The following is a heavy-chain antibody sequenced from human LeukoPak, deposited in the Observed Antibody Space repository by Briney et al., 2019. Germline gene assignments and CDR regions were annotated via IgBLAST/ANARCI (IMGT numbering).Heavy chain of an antibody. CDR3: ARDFSPYDYGDYVGAFDI. CDR1: GFTFDDYG. Sequence: PGGSLRLSRAASGFTFDDYGMSWVRQAPGKGLEWVSGINWNGGSTGYADSVKGRFTISRDNAKNSLYLQMNSLRAEDTALYYCARDFSPYDYGDYVGAFDIWGQGTMVTVSS. V-gene: IGHV3-20*04. J-gene: IGHJ3*02. CDR2: INWNGGST. D-gene: IGHD4-17*01.